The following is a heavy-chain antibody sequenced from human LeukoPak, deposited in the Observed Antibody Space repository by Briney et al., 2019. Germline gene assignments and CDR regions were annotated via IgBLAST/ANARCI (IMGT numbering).Heavy chain of an antibody. Sequence: SETLSLTCTVSGGSISSYYWSWIRQPPGKGLEWIGYIYYSGSTNYNPSLKSRVTISVDTSKNQFSLKLSSVTAADTAVYYCARANIVGATLDYWGQGTLVTVSP. CDR2: IYYSGST. CDR3: ARANIVGATLDY. D-gene: IGHD1-26*01. CDR1: GGSISSYY. J-gene: IGHJ4*02. V-gene: IGHV4-59*01.